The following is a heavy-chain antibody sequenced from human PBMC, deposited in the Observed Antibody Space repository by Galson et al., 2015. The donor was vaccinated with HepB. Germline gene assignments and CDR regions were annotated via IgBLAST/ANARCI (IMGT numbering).Heavy chain of an antibody. CDR3: ASFFNRPDSSGYSFDY. J-gene: IGHJ4*02. CDR2: ISSSSSTI. Sequence: SLRLSCAASGFTFSSYSMNWVRQAPGKGLEWVSYISSSSSTIYYADSVKGRFTISGDNAKNSLYLQMNSLRAEDTAVYYCASFFNRPDSSGYSFDYWGQGTLVTVSS. V-gene: IGHV3-48*01. D-gene: IGHD3-22*01. CDR1: GFTFSSYS.